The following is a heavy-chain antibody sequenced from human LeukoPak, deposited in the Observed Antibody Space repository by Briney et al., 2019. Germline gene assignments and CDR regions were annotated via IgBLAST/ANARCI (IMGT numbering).Heavy chain of an antibody. CDR2: IYYSGST. J-gene: IGHJ4*02. CDR1: GGSISSYY. Sequence: SETLSLTCTVSGGSISSYYWSWIRQPPGKGLEWIGYIYYSGSTNYNPSLKSRVTISVDTSKKQFSLKLSSVTAADTAVYYCARRAVDSSGRFQFYFDYWGQGTLVTVSS. D-gene: IGHD3-22*01. CDR3: ARRAVDSSGRFQFYFDY. V-gene: IGHV4-59*01.